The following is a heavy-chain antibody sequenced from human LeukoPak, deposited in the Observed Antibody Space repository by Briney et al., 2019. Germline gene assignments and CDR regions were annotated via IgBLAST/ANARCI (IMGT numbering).Heavy chain of an antibody. J-gene: IGHJ4*02. CDR3: ARHLRERSHASLYYFDY. CDR2: INYSGTT. V-gene: IGHV4-39*01. D-gene: IGHD3-16*01. Sequence: SETLSLTCTVSGGSISSSDFYWGWIRQPPGRGLEWNGSINYSGTTYYTPSLKSRVTISVDTSKNQFSLNLNSGTAADTAVYYCARHLRERSHASLYYFDYWGQGSLLTVSS. CDR1: GGSISSSDFY.